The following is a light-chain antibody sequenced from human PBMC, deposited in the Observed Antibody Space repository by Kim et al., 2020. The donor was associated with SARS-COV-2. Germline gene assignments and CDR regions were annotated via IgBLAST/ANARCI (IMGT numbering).Light chain of an antibody. CDR3: QAWDSSTGVCV. J-gene: IGLJ1*01. CDR2: QDS. CDR1: KLGDKY. Sequence: SYELTQPPSVSVSPGQTASITCSGDKLGDKYACWYQQKPGQSPVLVIYQDSKRPSGIPERFSGSNSGNTATLTISGTQAMDEADYYCQAWDSSTGVCVFGTGTKVTVL. V-gene: IGLV3-1*01.